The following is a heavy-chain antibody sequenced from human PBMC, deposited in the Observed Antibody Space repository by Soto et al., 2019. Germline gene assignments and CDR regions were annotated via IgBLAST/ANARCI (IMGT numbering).Heavy chain of an antibody. V-gene: IGHV1-3*01. Sequence: GSVKGSCKASGYSFTSYAMHWVRQAPGQRLEWMGWINAGNGNTKYSQKFQGRVTITRDTSASTAYMELSSLRSEDTAVYYCARDVTYCGGDCSDNWFDPWGQATLVTVSS. J-gene: IGHJ5*02. CDR1: GYSFTSYA. CDR2: INAGNGNT. CDR3: ARDVTYCGGDCSDNWFDP. D-gene: IGHD2-21*02.